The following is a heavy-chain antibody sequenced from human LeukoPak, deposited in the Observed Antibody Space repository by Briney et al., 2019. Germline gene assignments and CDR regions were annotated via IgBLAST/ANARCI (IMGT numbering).Heavy chain of an antibody. D-gene: IGHD1-20*01. Sequence: PGGSLRLSWAASGFTFSSYWMSWVRQAPGKGLEWVANIKQDGSEKYYVDSVKGRFTISRDNAKNSVYLQMNSLRAEDTAVYYCAGKGLTGTTTGYFDYWGQGTLVTVSS. CDR3: AGKGLTGTTTGYFDY. CDR2: IKQDGSEK. V-gene: IGHV3-7*02. CDR1: GFTFSSYW. J-gene: IGHJ4*02.